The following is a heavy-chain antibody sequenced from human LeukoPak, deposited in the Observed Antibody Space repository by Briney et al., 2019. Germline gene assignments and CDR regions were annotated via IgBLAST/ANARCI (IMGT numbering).Heavy chain of an antibody. CDR2: ISSSGSTI. CDR1: GFTFSDYY. V-gene: IGHV3-11*01. Sequence: GGSLRLSCAASGFTFSDYYMSWIRQAPGKGLEWVSYISSSGSTIYYADSVKGRFTIPRDNAKNSLYLQMSSLRAEDTAVYFCARDRHRYRGTNGDGDAFDIWGQGTMVTVTS. J-gene: IGHJ3*02. D-gene: IGHD1-7*01. CDR3: ARDRHRYRGTNGDGDAFDI.